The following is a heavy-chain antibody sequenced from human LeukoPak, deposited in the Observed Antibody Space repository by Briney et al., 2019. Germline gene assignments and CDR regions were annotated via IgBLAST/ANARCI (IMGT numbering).Heavy chain of an antibody. J-gene: IGHJ4*02. CDR2: INHSGST. CDR1: GGSFSGYY. V-gene: IGHV4-34*01. D-gene: IGHD3-10*01. CDR3: ARSDPPYYYGSGTFDY. Sequence: SETLSLTCAVYGGSFSGYYWSWIRQPPGKGLEWIGEINHSGSTNYNPSLKSRVTISVDPSKNQFSLKLSSVTAADTAVYYCARSDPPYYYGSGTFDYWGQGTLVTVSS.